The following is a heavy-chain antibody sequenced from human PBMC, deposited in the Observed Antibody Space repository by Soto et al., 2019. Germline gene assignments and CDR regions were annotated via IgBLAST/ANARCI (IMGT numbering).Heavy chain of an antibody. CDR1: GFTFSSYA. J-gene: IGHJ4*02. V-gene: IGHV3-23*01. Sequence: PGGSLRLSCAASGFTFSSYAMSWVRQAPGKGLEWVSTISGSDGRTYSTDSVKRRFTISRDNSRNTAYLQMNSLRVEDTAVYYCAKGVTQYTPLALFDYWGRGTLVTVSS. D-gene: IGHD5-18*01. CDR2: ISGSDGRT. CDR3: AKGVTQYTPLALFDY.